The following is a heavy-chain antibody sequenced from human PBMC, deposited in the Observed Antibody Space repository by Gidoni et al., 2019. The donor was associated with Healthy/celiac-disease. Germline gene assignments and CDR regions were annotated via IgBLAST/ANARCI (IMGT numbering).Heavy chain of an antibody. CDR1: GFTFSSYS. CDR2: ISSSSSTI. D-gene: IGHD6-19*01. Sequence: EVQLVESGGGLVQPGGSLRLSCAASGFTFSSYSMNWVRQAPGKGLEWFSYISSSSSTIYYADSVKGRFTISRDNAKNSLYLQMNSLRDEDTAVYYCARVAAVVRYYYYGMDVLGQGTTVTVSS. V-gene: IGHV3-48*02. J-gene: IGHJ6*02. CDR3: ARVAAVVRYYYYGMDV.